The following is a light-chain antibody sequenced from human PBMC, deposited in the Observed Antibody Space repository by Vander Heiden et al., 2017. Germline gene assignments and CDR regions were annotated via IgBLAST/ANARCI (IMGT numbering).Light chain of an antibody. V-gene: IGKV3D-20*01. CDR1: QSVRSSY. Sequence: ELVLTQSPATLSLSPGERATLSCGASQSVRSSYLAWYQQKPGLAPRLLIYDASSRATGIPDRFSGSGSGTDFTLTISRLEPEDFAVYYCQQYGSSPRTFGQGTKVEIK. CDR2: DAS. CDR3: QQYGSSPRT. J-gene: IGKJ1*01.